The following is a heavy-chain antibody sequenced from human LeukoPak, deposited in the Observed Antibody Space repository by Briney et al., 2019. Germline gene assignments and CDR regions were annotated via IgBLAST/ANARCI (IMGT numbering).Heavy chain of an antibody. D-gene: IGHD5-24*01. CDR2: IAHDSTTI. CDR1: GFTFRIYG. CDR3: ARATRNGYDY. Sequence: GGSLRLSCAASGFTFRIYGMNWARQAPGKGPEWVSYIAHDSTTIYYADSVRGRFTMSRDNARNSLFLQMNSLRPEDTAMYYCARATRNGYDYWGPGTLVTVSS. J-gene: IGHJ4*02. V-gene: IGHV3-48*04.